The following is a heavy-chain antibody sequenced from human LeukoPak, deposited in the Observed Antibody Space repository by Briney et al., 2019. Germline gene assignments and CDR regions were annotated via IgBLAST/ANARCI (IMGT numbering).Heavy chain of an antibody. Sequence: SETLSLTCTVSGGSISSGDYYWSWIRQPPEKGLEWIGYIYYSGSTYYNPSLKSRVTISVDTSKNQFSLKLSSVTAADTAVYYCARERWSGIAVAGIDFDYWGQGTLVTVSS. CDR2: IYYSGST. D-gene: IGHD6-19*01. CDR3: ARERWSGIAVAGIDFDY. V-gene: IGHV4-30-4*08. J-gene: IGHJ4*02. CDR1: GGSISSGDYY.